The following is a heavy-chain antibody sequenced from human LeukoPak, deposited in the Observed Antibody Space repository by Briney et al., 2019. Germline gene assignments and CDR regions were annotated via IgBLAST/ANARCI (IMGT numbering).Heavy chain of an antibody. CDR3: ARGRYYYGDFDY. CDR1: GGSFSGYY. D-gene: IGHD4-17*01. V-gene: IGHV4-34*01. J-gene: IGHJ4*02. CDR2: INHSGST. Sequence: SETLSLTCAVYGGSFSGYYWSWIRQPPGKGLEWIGEINHSGSTNYNPSLKSRVTISVDTSKNQFSLKLSSVTAADTAVYYCARGRYYYGDFDYWGQGTLVTVSS.